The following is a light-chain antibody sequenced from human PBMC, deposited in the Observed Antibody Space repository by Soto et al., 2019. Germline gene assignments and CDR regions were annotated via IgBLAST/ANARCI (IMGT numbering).Light chain of an antibody. Sequence: DIQLTQSPSTLSVSVGEGVTLSCRASERLGAGQVAWYQQKPGQAPRFFIYASSTRTDGTPERFRGRGSGTEYTLTISRVEPEDFAVYHCQQYAESVSFGGGTKV. CDR2: ASS. CDR1: ERLGAGQ. J-gene: IGKJ4*01. CDR3: QQYAESVS. V-gene: IGKV3-20*01.